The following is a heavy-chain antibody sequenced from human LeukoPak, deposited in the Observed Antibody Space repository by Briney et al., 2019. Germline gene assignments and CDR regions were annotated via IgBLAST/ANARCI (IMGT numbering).Heavy chain of an antibody. CDR1: GFTFSSYSMN. Sequence: GSLRLSCAASGFTFSSYSMNWVRQPPGKGLEWIGSIYYSGSTYYNPSLKSRVTISVDTSKNQFSLKLSSVTAADTAVYYCARHLTYPSAMAHWGQGTLVTVSS. CDR2: IYYSGST. V-gene: IGHV4-39*01. J-gene: IGHJ4*02. CDR3: ARHLTYPSAMAH. D-gene: IGHD5-24*01.